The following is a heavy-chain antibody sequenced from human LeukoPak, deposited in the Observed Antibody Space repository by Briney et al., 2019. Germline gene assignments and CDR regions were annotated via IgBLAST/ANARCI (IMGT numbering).Heavy chain of an antibody. J-gene: IGHJ5*02. V-gene: IGHV3-23*01. CDR2: ISGSGGST. CDR3: AKCNSTSCLFNWFDP. CDR1: GFTFSNSA. D-gene: IGHD2-2*01. Sequence: GGSLRLSCAASGFTFSNSAMSWVRQAPGKGLEWVAVISGSGGSTYYADSVKGRSTISKDTSMNTLYLQLSSLRAEDTAIYYCAKCNSTSCLFNWFDPWGQGTLVTVSS.